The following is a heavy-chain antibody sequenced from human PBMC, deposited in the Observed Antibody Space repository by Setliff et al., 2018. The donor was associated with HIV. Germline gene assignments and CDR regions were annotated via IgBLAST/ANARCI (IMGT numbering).Heavy chain of an antibody. J-gene: IGHJ4*02. CDR1: GGSISTYY. CDR3: VLLEVPFIEGIAPPL. V-gene: IGHV4-59*12. D-gene: IGHD2-15*01. CDR2: IYFTGSS. Sequence: SETLSLTCTVSGGSISTYYWSWIRQPPGKGLEWIGSIYFTGSSDNNPSLKSRVTISVDTSKNQFSLKLNTVTAADTAIYYCVLLEVPFIEGIAPPLWGQGSLVTVSS.